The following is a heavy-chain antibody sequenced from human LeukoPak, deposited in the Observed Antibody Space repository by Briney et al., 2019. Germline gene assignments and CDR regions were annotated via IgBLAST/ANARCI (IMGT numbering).Heavy chain of an antibody. CDR2: ISGSGGGT. V-gene: IGHV3-23*01. CDR3: ATRGAYSSSWSLHY. CDR1: GFIFSSYA. Sequence: GGSLRLSCAASGFIFSSYAMSWVRQAPGKGLAWVSAISGSGGGTYYADSVKGRFTISRDNSKNTLYLQMNSLRAEDTALYYCATRGAYSSSWSLHYWGQGTLVTVSS. D-gene: IGHD6-13*01. J-gene: IGHJ4*02.